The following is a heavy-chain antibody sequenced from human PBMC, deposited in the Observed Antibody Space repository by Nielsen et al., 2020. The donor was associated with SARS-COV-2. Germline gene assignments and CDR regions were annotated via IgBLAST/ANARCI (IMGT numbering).Heavy chain of an antibody. CDR3: SSPTVAY. Sequence: VGSLRLSCAASGFTFSGSAMHWVRQASGKGLEWVGRIRSYANDYATAYAASVKGRFTISRDDSKNTAYLQMNSLKTEDTAVYYCSSPTVAYWGQGTLVTVSS. CDR2: IRSYANDYAT. D-gene: IGHD4-23*01. J-gene: IGHJ4*02. CDR1: GFTFSGSA. V-gene: IGHV3-73*01.